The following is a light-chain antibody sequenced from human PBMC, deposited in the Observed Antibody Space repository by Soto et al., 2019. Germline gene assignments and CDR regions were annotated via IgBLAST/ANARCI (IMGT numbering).Light chain of an antibody. Sequence: EVVLTQSPDTLSLSPGEGATLSCRASQSVSRSLAWYQHKPGQAPRLLIYGASNRATGIPARFSGSGSGTDFTLTIRSLEPEDYAVYYCQQRSSWPGAFGQGTKLEIK. CDR2: GAS. J-gene: IGKJ2*01. CDR1: QSVSRS. V-gene: IGKV3-11*01. CDR3: QQRSSWPGA.